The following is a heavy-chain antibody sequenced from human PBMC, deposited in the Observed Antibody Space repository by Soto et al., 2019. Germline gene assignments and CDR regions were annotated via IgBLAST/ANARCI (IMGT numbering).Heavy chain of an antibody. CDR1: GYTFTAYY. CDR2: INPNSGDT. D-gene: IGHD1-26*01. J-gene: IGHJ5*02. Sequence: ASVKVSCKASGYTFTAYYIHWVRQAPGQGLEWMEWINPNSGDTTSARKFQGRVTMTRDTSITTVYMVLSRLRTDDTAVYYCARGPYRNWFDPWGQGTLVTVSS. CDR3: ARGPYRNWFDP. V-gene: IGHV1-2*02.